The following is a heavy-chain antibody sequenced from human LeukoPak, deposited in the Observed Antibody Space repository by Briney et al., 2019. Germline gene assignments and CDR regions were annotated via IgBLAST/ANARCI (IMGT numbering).Heavy chain of an antibody. CDR2: ISAYNGNT. J-gene: IGHJ4*02. V-gene: IGHV1-18*01. CDR1: GYTFTSYG. D-gene: IGHD6-19*01. Sequence: GASVKGSCRASGYTFTSYGISWGRQAPGQGLEWMGWISAYNGNTNYAQNIQGRVTMTTAPSPRTAYLEPRSMRSDDTAVYYCAREGGSGFDYWGQGTLVTVSS. CDR3: AREGGSGFDY.